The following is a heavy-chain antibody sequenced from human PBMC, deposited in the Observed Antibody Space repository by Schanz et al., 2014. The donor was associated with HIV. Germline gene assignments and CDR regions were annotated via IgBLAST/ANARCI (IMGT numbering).Heavy chain of an antibody. CDR1: GFTFSGYW. Sequence: VRLVESGGGVVQPGRSLRLSCAASGFTFSGYWMHWVRQAPGEGLVWVSRINSDGSSTTYADYVKGRFTISRDNAKNTLYLQMNSLRAEDTAVYYCARDYRYLQEYHYGMDVWGQGTTVSVS. D-gene: IGHD3-9*01. CDR3: ARDYRYLQEYHYGMDV. CDR2: INSDGSST. J-gene: IGHJ6*02. V-gene: IGHV3-74*01.